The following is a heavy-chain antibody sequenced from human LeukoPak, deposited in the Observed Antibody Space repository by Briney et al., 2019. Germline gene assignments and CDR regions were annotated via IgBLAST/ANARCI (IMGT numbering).Heavy chain of an antibody. CDR2: IRYDGSIQ. D-gene: IGHD3-10*01. Sequence: PGGSLRXSCAASGFIFSSYGMHWVRQAPGKGLEWVAFIRYDGSIQYYADSVQGRFTISRDNSKNTLYLQMNSLKTEDTAVYYCAXXXTYXYGPGSYFLDYWGQGTLVTVSS. J-gene: IGHJ4*02. CDR3: AXXXTYXYGPGSYFLDY. CDR1: GFIFSSYG. V-gene: IGHV3-30*02.